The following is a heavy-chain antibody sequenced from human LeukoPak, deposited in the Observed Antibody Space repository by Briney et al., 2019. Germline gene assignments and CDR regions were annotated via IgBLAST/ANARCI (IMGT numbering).Heavy chain of an antibody. CDR1: GFTFSSYG. J-gene: IGHJ4*02. V-gene: IGHV3-30*02. Sequence: PGGSLRLSCTVSGFTFSSYGFHWVRQAPGKGLEWVAFIRFDGSKIYYGDSVKGRFTISRDNSKNTLHLQMNSLRAEDTAVYYCAKDRGSSVGVTSFDHWGQGTLVTVSS. CDR3: AKDRGSSVGVTSFDH. CDR2: IRFDGSKI. D-gene: IGHD1-26*01.